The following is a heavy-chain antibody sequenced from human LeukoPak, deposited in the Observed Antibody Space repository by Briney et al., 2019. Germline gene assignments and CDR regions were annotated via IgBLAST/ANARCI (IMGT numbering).Heavy chain of an antibody. D-gene: IGHD3-3*01. V-gene: IGHV3-48*03. CDR2: ISSSGSTK. Sequence: GGSLRLSCAASGFTLSSYEMNWVRQAPGKGLEWVSYISSSGSTKSYADSVKGRFTISRDNAQNSLYLQMHSLTVDDTAVYYCARHDLLSGYYALDYWGPGTLVIVSS. CDR1: GFTLSSYE. CDR3: ARHDLLSGYYALDY. J-gene: IGHJ4*02.